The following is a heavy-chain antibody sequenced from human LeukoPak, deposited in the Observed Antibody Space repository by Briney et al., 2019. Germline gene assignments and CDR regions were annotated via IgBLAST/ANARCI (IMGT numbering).Heavy chain of an antibody. J-gene: IGHJ5*02. CDR2: VNAGNGNT. V-gene: IGHV1-3*01. D-gene: IGHD6-13*01. CDR3: AREEKQQVSYNWFDP. CDR1: GYTFTNYA. Sequence: ASVKVSCKASGYTFTNYAVHWVRQAPGQRHEWMGWVNAGNGNTHYSQKFQGRVTMTRDTSATTTYMELSSLTFDDTAVYYCAREEKQQVSYNWFDPWGQGTLVTVTS.